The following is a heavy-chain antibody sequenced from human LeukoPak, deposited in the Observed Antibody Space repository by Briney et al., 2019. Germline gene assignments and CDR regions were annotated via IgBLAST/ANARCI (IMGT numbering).Heavy chain of an antibody. J-gene: IGHJ3*02. Sequence: SETLSLTCAVYGGSFSGYYWSWIRQPPGKGLEWIGEINHSGSTNYNPSLKSQVTISVDTSKNQFSLKLSSVTAADTAVYYCARPASWTSGAFDIWGQGTMVTVSS. CDR2: INHSGST. CDR3: ARPASWTSGAFDI. D-gene: IGHD1-26*01. V-gene: IGHV4-34*01. CDR1: GGSFSGYY.